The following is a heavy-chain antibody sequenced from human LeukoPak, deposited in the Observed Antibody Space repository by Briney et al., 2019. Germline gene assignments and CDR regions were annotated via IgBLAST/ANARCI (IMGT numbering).Heavy chain of an antibody. V-gene: IGHV3-23*01. D-gene: IGHD1-26*01. CDR3: AKDRVGAMLYFDY. CDR2: LSGSGGTT. J-gene: IGHJ4*02. CDR1: GFTFSSYG. Sequence: GGTLRLSCSASGFTFSSYGMSWVRQAPGKGLEWVSGLSGSGGTTYYVDSVKGRFTISRDNSKNTLYLQMNSLRAEDAAVYYCAKDRVGAMLYFDYWGQGTLVTVSS.